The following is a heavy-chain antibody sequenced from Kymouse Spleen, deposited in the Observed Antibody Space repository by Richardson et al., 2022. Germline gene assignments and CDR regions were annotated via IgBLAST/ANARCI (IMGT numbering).Heavy chain of an antibody. CDR1: GGSVSSGSYY. CDR3: ARGPGYSSSWNYYYYYGMDV. CDR2: IYYSGST. J-gene: IGHJ6*02. V-gene: IGHV4-61*01. Sequence: QVQLQESGPGLVKPSETLSLTCTVSGGSVSSGSYYWSWIRQPPGKGLEWIGYIYYSGSTNYNPSLKSRVTISVDTSKNQFSLKLSSVTAADTAVYYCARGPGYSSSWNYYYYYGMDVWGQGTTVTVSS. D-gene: IGHD6-13*01.